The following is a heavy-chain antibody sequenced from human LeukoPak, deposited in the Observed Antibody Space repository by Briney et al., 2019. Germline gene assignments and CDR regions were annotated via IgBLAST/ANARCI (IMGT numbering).Heavy chain of an antibody. CDR1: GFIVSSNY. Sequence: PGGSLRLSCAASGFIVSSNYMSWVRQAPGKGLEWVSVIYSGGATYYADSVKGRFTISRDNSKNTLYLQMNSLRAEDTAVYYCTSTYDSSGYFSAWGQGTLVTVSS. D-gene: IGHD3-22*01. V-gene: IGHV3-53*01. CDR2: IYSGGAT. CDR3: TSTYDSSGYFSA. J-gene: IGHJ5*02.